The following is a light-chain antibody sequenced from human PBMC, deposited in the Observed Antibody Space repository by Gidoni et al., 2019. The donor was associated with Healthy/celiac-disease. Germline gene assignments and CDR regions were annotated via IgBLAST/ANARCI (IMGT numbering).Light chain of an antibody. CDR1: QSISSY. CDR3: QQSYSTHPT. CDR2: AAS. V-gene: IGKV1-39*01. Sequence: DIQMTQSPSSLSASVGDRVTITCRASQSISSYLNWYQQKPGKAPKLLIYAASSLQSGVPSRFSGSGSGTDFTLTISSLQPEDVATYYCQQSYSTHPTFGGGTKVEIK. J-gene: IGKJ4*01.